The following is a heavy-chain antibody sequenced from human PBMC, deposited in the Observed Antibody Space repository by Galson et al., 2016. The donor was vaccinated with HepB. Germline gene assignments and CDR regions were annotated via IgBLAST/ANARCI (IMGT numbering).Heavy chain of an antibody. Sequence: SLRLSCAASGFTFSSYAMTWVRQAPGKGLEWVPTISGSGGSTYYADSVKGRFTISRYNSKTTLYLQIKKLRAEETAVYLCAKPQCPFIAVAGAGGFDYWGQGTLVTVSS. CDR2: ISGSGGST. D-gene: IGHD6-19*01. CDR3: AKPQCPFIAVAGAGGFDY. J-gene: IGHJ4*02. CDR1: GFTFSSYA. V-gene: IGHV3-23*01.